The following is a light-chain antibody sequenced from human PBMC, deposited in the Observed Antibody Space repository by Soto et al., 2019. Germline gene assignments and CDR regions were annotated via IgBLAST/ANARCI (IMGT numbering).Light chain of an antibody. V-gene: IGLV1-44*01. J-gene: IGLJ3*02. Sequence: QSVPTQPPSASRTPGQRVTITCYGDNSNIASNSVNWYQQLPGTAPKLLIYSDNRRPSGVPDRFSASKSGASAFLTISGLQSDDEADYYCSSWDRSLDNWMFGGGTKLTVL. CDR1: NSNIASNS. CDR2: SDN. CDR3: SSWDRSLDNWM.